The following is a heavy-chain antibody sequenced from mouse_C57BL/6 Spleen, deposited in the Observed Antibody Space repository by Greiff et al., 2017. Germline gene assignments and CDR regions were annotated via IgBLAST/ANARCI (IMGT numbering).Heavy chain of an antibody. CDR3: ARGLITTVVNYFDY. Sequence: QVQLQQPGAELVKPGASVKLSCKASGYTFTSYWMHWVKQRPGQGLEWIGMIHPNSGSTNYNEKFKSKATLTVDKSSSTAYMQLSSLTSEDSAVYYCARGLITTVVNYFDYWGQGTTLTVSS. CDR1: GYTFTSYW. V-gene: IGHV1-64*01. CDR2: IHPNSGST. D-gene: IGHD1-1*01. J-gene: IGHJ2*01.